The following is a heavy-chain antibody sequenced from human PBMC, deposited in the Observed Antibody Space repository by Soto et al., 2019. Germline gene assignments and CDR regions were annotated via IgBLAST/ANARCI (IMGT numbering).Heavy chain of an antibody. Sequence: PSETLSLTCTVSGGSISSGDYYWSWIRQPPGKGLEWIGYIYYSGSTYYNPSLKSRVTKSVDTSKNQFSLKLSSVTAADTAVYYCARGPPEYYDSSGYYPRWGFDYWGQGTLVTVSS. CDR2: IYYSGST. D-gene: IGHD3-22*01. CDR3: ARGPPEYYDSSGYYPRWGFDY. V-gene: IGHV4-30-4*01. CDR1: GGSISSGDYY. J-gene: IGHJ4*02.